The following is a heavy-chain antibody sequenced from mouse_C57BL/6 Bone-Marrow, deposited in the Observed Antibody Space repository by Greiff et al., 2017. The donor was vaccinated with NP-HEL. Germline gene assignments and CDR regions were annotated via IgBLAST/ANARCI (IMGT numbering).Heavy chain of an antibody. D-gene: IGHD2-4*01. J-gene: IGHJ4*01. Sequence: VKLQQPGAELVKPGASVKLSCKASGYTFTSYWMHWVKQRPGQGLEWIGMIHPNSGSTNYNEKFKSKATLTVDKSSSTAYMQLSSLTSEDSAVYYCARDYDYGGAMDYWGQGTSVTVSS. CDR2: IHPNSGST. CDR1: GYTFTSYW. V-gene: IGHV1-64*01. CDR3: ARDYDYGGAMDY.